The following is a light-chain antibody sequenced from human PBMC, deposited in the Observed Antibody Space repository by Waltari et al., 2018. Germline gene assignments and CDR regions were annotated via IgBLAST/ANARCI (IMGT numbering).Light chain of an antibody. CDR2: GPS. CDR3: QHYVRLPVT. CDR1: QSVSRA. J-gene: IGKJ1*01. V-gene: IGKV3-20*01. Sequence: EIVLTQSPGTLSLSPGERVTLSCRASQSVSRALAWYQQKPGQAPRLLIYGPSSRATGIPDRFSGSGSGTDVSLTISRLGPEDFAVYYCQHYVRLPVTFGQGTKVEIK.